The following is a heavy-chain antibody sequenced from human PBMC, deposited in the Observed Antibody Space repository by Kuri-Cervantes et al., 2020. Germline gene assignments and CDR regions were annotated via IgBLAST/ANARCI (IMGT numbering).Heavy chain of an antibody. D-gene: IGHD3-10*01. V-gene: IGHV4-61*01. CDR3: ATYFFGVGGRGN. Sequence: SETLSLTCTVSRTSVSRGFHHWSWIRQPPGKKLEWIGCIYPGQNNRYNPSLQSRVAISVDTSKNQFSLNLSSVTAADTAVYYCATYFFGVGGRGNWGQGILVTVSS. CDR2: IYPGQNN. CDR1: RTSVSRGFHH. J-gene: IGHJ4*02.